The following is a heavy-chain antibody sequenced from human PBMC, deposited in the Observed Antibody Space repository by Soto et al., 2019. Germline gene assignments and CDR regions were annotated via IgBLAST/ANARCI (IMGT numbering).Heavy chain of an antibody. CDR3: AKSMGVVTCPDY. CDR1: GFTFSSYA. D-gene: IGHD2-15*01. J-gene: IGHJ4*02. V-gene: IGHV3-23*01. CDR2: ISGSGGST. Sequence: PGGSLRLSCAASGFTFSSYAMIWVRQAPGKGLEWVSAISGSGGSTYYADSVKGRFTISRDNSKNTLYLQMNSLRAEDTAVYYCAKSMGVVTCPDYWGQGTLVTVSS.